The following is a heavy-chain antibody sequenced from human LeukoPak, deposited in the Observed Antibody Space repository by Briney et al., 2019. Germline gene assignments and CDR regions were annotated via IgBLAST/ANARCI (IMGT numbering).Heavy chain of an antibody. CDR1: GFTFSSYG. CDR3: AKGTYYYGSTESTGSWYFDL. Sequence: PGRSLRLSCAASGFTFSSYGMHWVRQAPGKGLEWVAVISYVGSNKYYADSVKGRFTISRDNSKNTLYLQMNSLRAEDTAVYYCAKGTYYYGSTESTGSWYFDLWGRGTLVTVSS. CDR2: ISYVGSNK. J-gene: IGHJ2*01. V-gene: IGHV3-30*18. D-gene: IGHD3-10*01.